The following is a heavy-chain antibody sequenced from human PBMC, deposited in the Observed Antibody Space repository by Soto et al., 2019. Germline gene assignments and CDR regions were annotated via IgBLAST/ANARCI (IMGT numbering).Heavy chain of an antibody. J-gene: IGHJ4*02. D-gene: IGHD3-22*01. Sequence: GGSLRLSCAASGFTFSSYGMHWVRQAPGKGLEWVAVISYDGSNKYYADSVKGRFTISRDNSKNTLYLQMNSLRAEDTAVYYCAKERYYYDNSGYYQLDYWGQGTRVTVSS. CDR3: AKERYYYDNSGYYQLDY. CDR1: GFTFSSYG. CDR2: ISYDGSNK. V-gene: IGHV3-30*18.